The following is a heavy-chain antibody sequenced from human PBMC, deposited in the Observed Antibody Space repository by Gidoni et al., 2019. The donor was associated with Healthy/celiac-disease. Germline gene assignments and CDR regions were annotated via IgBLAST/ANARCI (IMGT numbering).Heavy chain of an antibody. CDR3: AACIATCQGADY. CDR1: GFTFTSSA. CDR2: IVVGSGNT. Sequence: HMQLVQSGPEVKKPGTSVKVSCKASGFTFTSSAVQWVRQARGQRLEWIGWIVVGSGNTNYAQKFQERVTITRDMSTSTAYMELSSLRSEDTAVYYCAACIATCQGADYWGQGTLVTVSS. V-gene: IGHV1-58*01. D-gene: IGHD6-6*01. J-gene: IGHJ4*02.